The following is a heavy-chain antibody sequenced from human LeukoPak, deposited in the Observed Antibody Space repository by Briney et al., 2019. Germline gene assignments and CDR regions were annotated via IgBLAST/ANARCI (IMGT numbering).Heavy chain of an antibody. D-gene: IGHD3-16*01. Sequence: GGSLRLSCAASGFSYRGYYMSWIRQAPGKGLEWVAYISDSGSYTNHADSVRGRFTISRDNAKKSLFLQMINLRAEDTAVYYCARTAGRGPGGHFDYWGQGALVTVSS. CDR2: ISDSGSYT. V-gene: IGHV3-11*03. CDR1: GFSYRGYY. J-gene: IGHJ4*02. CDR3: ARTAGRGPGGHFDY.